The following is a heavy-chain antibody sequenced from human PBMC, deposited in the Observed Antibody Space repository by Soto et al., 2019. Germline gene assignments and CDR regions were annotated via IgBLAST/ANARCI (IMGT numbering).Heavy chain of an antibody. Sequence: EVQLLESGGGLVQPGGSLRLSCAASGFTFSSYAMSWVRQAPGKGLEWVSAISGSGGSTYYADSVKGRFIISRDNSKNTLYLQMNSLRAEDTAVYYCAKVLFNEYYDSSGLYYFDYWGQGTLVTVSS. CDR2: ISGSGGST. CDR1: GFTFSSYA. J-gene: IGHJ4*02. V-gene: IGHV3-23*01. D-gene: IGHD3-22*01. CDR3: AKVLFNEYYDSSGLYYFDY.